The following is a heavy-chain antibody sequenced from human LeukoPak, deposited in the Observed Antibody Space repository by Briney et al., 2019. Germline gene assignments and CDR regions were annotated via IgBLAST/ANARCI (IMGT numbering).Heavy chain of an antibody. Sequence: GGSLRLSCAASGFTFSSYWMSWVRQAPGKGLEWVANIKKDGSEKYYVDSVKGRFTISRDNAKNSLYLQMNSLRAEDTAVYYCARDRVYYYDSSGYPPFDYWGQGTLVTVSS. CDR1: GFTFSSYW. CDR3: ARDRVYYYDSSGYPPFDY. V-gene: IGHV3-7*01. D-gene: IGHD3-22*01. CDR2: IKKDGSEK. J-gene: IGHJ4*02.